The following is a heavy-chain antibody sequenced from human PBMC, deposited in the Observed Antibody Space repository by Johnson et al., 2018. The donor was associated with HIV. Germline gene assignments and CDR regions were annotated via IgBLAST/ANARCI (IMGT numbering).Heavy chain of an antibody. V-gene: IGHV3-30*18. CDR1: GFTFSSYG. D-gene: IGHD3-10*01. Sequence: QVQLVESGGGVVRPGRSLRLSCAASGFTFSSYGMHWVRQAPGKGLEWVAVISYNGNNKYYADSLKGRFTISRDNSKNTLYLQMNSLRAEDTAVYYCAKDPGWFGEPGDAFDIWGQGTMVTVSS. J-gene: IGHJ3*02. CDR2: ISYNGNNK. CDR3: AKDPGWFGEPGDAFDI.